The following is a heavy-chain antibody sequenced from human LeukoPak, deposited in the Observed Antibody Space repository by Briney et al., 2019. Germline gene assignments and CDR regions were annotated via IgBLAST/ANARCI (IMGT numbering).Heavy chain of an antibody. D-gene: IGHD2-2*02. J-gene: IGHJ3*01. V-gene: IGHV3-48*01. CDR3: ARDIAPSAIPDAFDF. Sequence: GGSLRLSXAXXXFIFDSYSMSWVRQAPGKGLEWVSYISSGGSMINYADSVRGRFAISRDNANNSLYLQMNSLRAEDTAVYYCARDIAPSAIPDAFDFWGLGAMVTVSS. CDR2: ISSGGSMI. CDR1: XFIFDSYS.